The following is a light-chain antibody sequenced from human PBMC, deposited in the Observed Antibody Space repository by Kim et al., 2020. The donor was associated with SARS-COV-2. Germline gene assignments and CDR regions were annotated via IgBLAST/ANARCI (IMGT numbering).Light chain of an antibody. CDR2: GAS. V-gene: IGKV1-6*01. CDR1: QDIRSD. CDR3: LQDYDYPRT. Sequence: ASVGGRVIITCRASQDIRSDLAWYQQKPGRAPKLLIYGASYLQTGVPSRFSGSGSGTDFTLTISSLQPEDFATYYCLQDYDYPRTFGGGTKVDIK. J-gene: IGKJ4*01.